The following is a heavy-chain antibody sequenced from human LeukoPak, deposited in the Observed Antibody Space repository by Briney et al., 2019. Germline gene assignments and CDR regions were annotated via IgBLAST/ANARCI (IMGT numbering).Heavy chain of an antibody. CDR3: ARHSIAARPGSGMDV. Sequence: SETLSLTCSVSGGSLSNYYWTWIRQPPGKGLEWIGYIYYSGSTNYNPSLKSRVTISVDTSKNQFSLKLSSVTAADTAVYYCARHSIAARPGSGMDVWGQGTTVTVSS. J-gene: IGHJ6*02. CDR1: GGSLSNYY. CDR2: IYYSGST. D-gene: IGHD6-6*01. V-gene: IGHV4-59*08.